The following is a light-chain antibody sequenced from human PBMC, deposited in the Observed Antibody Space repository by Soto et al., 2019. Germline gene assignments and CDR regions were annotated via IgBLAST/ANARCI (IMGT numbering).Light chain of an antibody. J-gene: IGKJ1*01. V-gene: IGKV3-20*01. CDR2: GAS. CDR3: QEYGSSRT. CDR1: QSVGSSY. Sequence: ELVLTQSPGTLSLSPGERATRSCRASQSVGSSYLAWYQQKPGQAPRLLIYGASSRATGIPDRFSGSGSGTNFTLTISRLEPDDFAVYYCQEYGSSRTFGQGTKVEIK.